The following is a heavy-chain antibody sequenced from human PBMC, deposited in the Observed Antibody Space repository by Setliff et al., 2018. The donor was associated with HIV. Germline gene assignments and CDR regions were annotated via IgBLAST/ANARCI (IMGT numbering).Heavy chain of an antibody. J-gene: IGHJ4*02. Sequence: PSETLSLTCAVFGGTFSGNYWSWIRQRPGQGMEWIGEINQSGSTNYNPSLKSRLTISVDRSTNQFSQKLNFMTAAATSVYYCATRMGGCYDYWGQGTLVTVSS. CDR1: GGTFSGNY. CDR3: ATRMGGCYDY. D-gene: IGHD1-26*01. V-gene: IGHV4-34*08. CDR2: INQSGST.